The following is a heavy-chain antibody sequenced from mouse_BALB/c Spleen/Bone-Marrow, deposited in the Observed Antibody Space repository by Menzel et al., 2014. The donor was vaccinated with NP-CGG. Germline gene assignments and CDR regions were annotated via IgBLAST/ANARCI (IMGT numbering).Heavy chain of an antibody. CDR1: GYTFTSSW. D-gene: IGHD4-1*01. V-gene: IGHV1S130*01. Sequence: QVQLQQPGSVLVRPGVSVKLSCKASGYTFTSSWMHWAKQRPGQGLEWIGEIHPNSGNTNYNEKFKGKATLTVDTSSSTAYVDLSSLTSEDSAVYYCARELGRGYYFDYWGQGTTLTVSS. CDR3: ARELGRGYYFDY. CDR2: IHPNSGNT. J-gene: IGHJ2*01.